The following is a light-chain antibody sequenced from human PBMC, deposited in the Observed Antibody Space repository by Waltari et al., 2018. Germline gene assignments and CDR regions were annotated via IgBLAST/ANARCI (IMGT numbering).Light chain of an antibody. V-gene: IGKV3-11*01. CDR3: QQRSDWPPSIT. CDR1: QSVGKF. CDR2: DAS. Sequence: EIVMTQSPVTLSLSPGERATLSCRASQSVGKFLAWYQKKPGQAPRLLIYDASNRATGIPVTFSGSGSGTDVTLTISSVQPEDFALYFCQQRSDWPPSITFGQGTRLEI. J-gene: IGKJ5*01.